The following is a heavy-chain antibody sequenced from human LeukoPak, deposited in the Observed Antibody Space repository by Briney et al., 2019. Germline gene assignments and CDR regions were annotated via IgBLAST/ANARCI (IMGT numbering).Heavy chain of an antibody. Sequence: SETLSLTCTVSGGPISSYYWSWIRQPPGKGLEWIGYIYYSGSTNYNPSLKSRVTISVDTSKNQFSLKLSSVTAADTAVYYCARSRYYDYVWGSYPRDDAFDIWGQGTMVTVSS. D-gene: IGHD3-16*02. V-gene: IGHV4-59*01. CDR1: GGPISSYY. CDR2: IYYSGST. J-gene: IGHJ3*02. CDR3: ARSRYYDYVWGSYPRDDAFDI.